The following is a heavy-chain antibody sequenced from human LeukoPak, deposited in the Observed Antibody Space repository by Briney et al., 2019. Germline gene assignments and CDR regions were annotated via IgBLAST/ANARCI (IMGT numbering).Heavy chain of an antibody. D-gene: IGHD2-2*01. J-gene: IGHJ5*02. CDR3: AKDLLVVPAAMRPPGWFDP. CDR1: GFTFSSYA. V-gene: IGHV3-23*01. Sequence: GASLRLSCAASGFTFSSYAMSWVRQAPGKGPEWVSAISGSGGSTYYADSVKGRFTISRDNSKNTLYLQMNSLRAEDTAVYYCAKDLLVVPAAMRPPGWFDPWGQGTLVTVSS. CDR2: ISGSGGST.